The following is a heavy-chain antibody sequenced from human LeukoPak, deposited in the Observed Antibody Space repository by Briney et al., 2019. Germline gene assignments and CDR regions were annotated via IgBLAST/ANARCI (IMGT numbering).Heavy chain of an antibody. CDR2: MNPNSGNT. Sequence: GASVKVSCKASGYTFTSYDINWVRQATGQGLEWMGWMNPNSGNTGYAQRFQGRVTMTRNTSISTAYMELSSLRSEDTAVYYCARDYYDSSGYYYNWFDPWAREPWSPSPQ. CDR1: GYTFTSYD. CDR3: ARDYYDSSGYYYNWFDP. V-gene: IGHV1-8*01. J-gene: IGHJ5*02. D-gene: IGHD3-22*01.